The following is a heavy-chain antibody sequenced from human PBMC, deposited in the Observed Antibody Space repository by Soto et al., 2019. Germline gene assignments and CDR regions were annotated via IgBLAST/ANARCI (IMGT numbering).Heavy chain of an antibody. CDR1: GYTLTELS. J-gene: IGHJ4*02. Sequence: GASVKASCKVSGYTLTELSMHWVQQAPGKGLEWMGGFDPEDGETIYAQKFQGRVTMTEDTSTDTAYMELSSLRSEDTAVYYCATIGSYYAPLVMYYFDYWGQGTLVTVSS. CDR3: ATIGSYYAPLVMYYFDY. V-gene: IGHV1-24*01. CDR2: FDPEDGET. D-gene: IGHD1-26*01.